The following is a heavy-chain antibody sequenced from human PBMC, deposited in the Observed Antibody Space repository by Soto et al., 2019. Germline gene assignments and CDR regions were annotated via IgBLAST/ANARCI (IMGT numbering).Heavy chain of an antibody. V-gene: IGHV3-73*02. Sequence: EVQLVESGGDLVQPGGSLELSCAASGFTFSGSAMHWVRQASGKGLEWVGRIRSTANNYATSYAASVKGRFTISRDDSKNTVYLQINSLKTEDTAVYYCTRFRHSSGYYLDYWGQGTLVTVSS. J-gene: IGHJ4*02. CDR1: GFTFSGSA. D-gene: IGHD3-22*01. CDR2: IRSTANNYAT. CDR3: TRFRHSSGYYLDY.